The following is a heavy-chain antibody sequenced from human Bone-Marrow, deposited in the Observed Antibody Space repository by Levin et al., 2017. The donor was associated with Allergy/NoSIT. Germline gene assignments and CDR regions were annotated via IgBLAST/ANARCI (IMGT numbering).Heavy chain of an antibody. CDR3: ARDKPASGTYGDY. V-gene: IGHV3-7*01. D-gene: IGHD1-26*01. J-gene: IGHJ4*02. Sequence: GESLKISCAASGFTFTSYWMSWVRQTPGRGLEWVANIKEGGSEKFYVDSVKGRFTISRDNAKNLVYLQMNSLRAEDTAVYYCARDKPASGTYGDYWGQGTLVTVSS. CDR2: IKEGGSEK. CDR1: GFTFTSYW.